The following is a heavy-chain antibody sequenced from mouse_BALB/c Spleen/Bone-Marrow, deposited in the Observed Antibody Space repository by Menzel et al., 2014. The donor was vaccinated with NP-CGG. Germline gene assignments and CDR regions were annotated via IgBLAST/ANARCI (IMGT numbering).Heavy chain of an antibody. CDR1: GFTFSDYY. CDR2: ISDGGSYT. D-gene: IGHD2-1*01. J-gene: IGHJ4*01. CDR3: ARGNYGNYGAMDY. V-gene: IGHV5-4*02. Sequence: EVKLMESGGGLVKPGGSLKLSCAASGFTFSDYYMYWVRQTPEKRLEWVATISDGGSYTYYPDSVKGRFTISRDNAKNNLYLQVSSLKSEDTAMYYCARGNYGNYGAMDYWGQGTSVTVSS.